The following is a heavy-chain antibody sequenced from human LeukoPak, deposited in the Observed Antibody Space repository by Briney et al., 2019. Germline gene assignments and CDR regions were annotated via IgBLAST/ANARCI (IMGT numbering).Heavy chain of an antibody. J-gene: IGHJ5*02. CDR1: GGSISGYS. Sequence: PSETLSLTCTVSGGSISGYSWSWIRQPPGKGLEWIGYIYYSGSTDYNPSLKSRVTISIDTSKNQFSLNLSSVTAADAAVYYCARELAGRFDPWGQGTLVTVSS. CDR2: IYYSGST. CDR3: ARELAGRFDP. V-gene: IGHV4-59*01.